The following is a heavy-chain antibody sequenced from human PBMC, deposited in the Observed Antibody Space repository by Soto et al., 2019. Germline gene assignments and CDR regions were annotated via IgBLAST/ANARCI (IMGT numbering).Heavy chain of an antibody. CDR2: MNPNSGNT. CDR3: ERGIRIHKNCFDT. V-gene: IGHV1-8*01. J-gene: IGHJ5*02. D-gene: IGHD3-3*02. Sequence: ASVKVSCKASGYTFTSYDINWVRQATGQGLEWMGWMNPNSGNTGYAQKFQGRVTMTRNTSISTAYMELSSLRSEDKAVYYCERGIRIHKNCFDTWGQGTLVTVSS. CDR1: GYTFTSYD.